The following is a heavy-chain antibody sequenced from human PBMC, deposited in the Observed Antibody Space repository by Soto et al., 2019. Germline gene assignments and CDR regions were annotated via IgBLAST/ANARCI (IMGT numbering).Heavy chain of an antibody. J-gene: IGHJ6*02. V-gene: IGHV1-18*01. CDR1: GYRFTIYG. CDR3: TTAPQYYYDSSGSRAYYYYGMDV. CDR2: ISAFNGNT. Sequence: ASVNVSCKASGYRFTIYGVTWVRQAPGQGLEWMGWISAFNGNTHYAQNLQGRVTMTTDASTSTAYMELRSLRSDDTAVYYCTTAPQYYYDSSGSRAYYYYGMDVWGQGTTVTVSS. D-gene: IGHD3-22*01.